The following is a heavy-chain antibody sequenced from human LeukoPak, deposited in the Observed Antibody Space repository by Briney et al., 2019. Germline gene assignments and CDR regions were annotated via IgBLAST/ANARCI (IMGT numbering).Heavy chain of an antibody. J-gene: IGHJ6*02. D-gene: IGHD2-2*01. V-gene: IGHV1-3*01. Sequence: ASVKVSCKASGYTFTNYAMHWVRQAPGQRLEWMGCINAGNGNTKFSQKFQGRVTITRDTSASTAYMEVSSLSSEDTAVYYCARATIVVVPAAMNYYYYGMDVWGQGTTVTVSS. CDR1: GYTFTNYA. CDR2: INAGNGNT. CDR3: ARATIVVVPAAMNYYYYGMDV.